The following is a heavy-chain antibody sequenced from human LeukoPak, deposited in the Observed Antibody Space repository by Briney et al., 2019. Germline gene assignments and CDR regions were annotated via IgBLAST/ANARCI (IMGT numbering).Heavy chain of an antibody. CDR1: GFTFSSYG. D-gene: IGHD1-26*01. CDR2: ISYDGSNK. J-gene: IGHJ4*02. Sequence: PGGSLRLSCAASGFTFSSYGMHWVRQAPGKGLEWVAVISYDGSNKYYADSVKGRFTISRDNSKNTLYLQMNSLRAEDTAVYYCAKDELGAIDYWGQGTLVTVSS. CDR3: AKDELGAIDY. V-gene: IGHV3-30*18.